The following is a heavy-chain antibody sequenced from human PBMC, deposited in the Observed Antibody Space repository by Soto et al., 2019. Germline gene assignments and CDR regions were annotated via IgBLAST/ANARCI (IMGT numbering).Heavy chain of an antibody. CDR3: AKRTYGAVAALDH. CDR1: GFTFSTYS. V-gene: IGHV3-23*01. Sequence: GGSLRLSCAASGFTFSTYSMNWVRQAPGKGLEWVSVISGSSAITYYADSVKGRFTVSRDNSKNTLYVQMNSLRPEDTAVYYCAKRTYGAVAALDHWGQGTPVTVSS. J-gene: IGHJ4*02. D-gene: IGHD6-19*01. CDR2: ISGSSAIT.